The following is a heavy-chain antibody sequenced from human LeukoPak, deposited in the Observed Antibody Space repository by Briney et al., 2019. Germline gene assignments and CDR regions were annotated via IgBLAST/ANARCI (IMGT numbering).Heavy chain of an antibody. V-gene: IGHV1-18*01. CDR1: GYTFTRYG. J-gene: IGHJ3*02. D-gene: IGHD1-26*01. CDR2: ISAYNGNT. Sequence: ASVKVSCKASGYTFTRYGISWVRQAPGQGLEWMGWISAYNGNTNYAQKLQGTVTMTTDTSTSTAYMELRSLRSDDTAVYYCARDREEYDAFDIWGQGTMVTVSS. CDR3: ARDREEYDAFDI.